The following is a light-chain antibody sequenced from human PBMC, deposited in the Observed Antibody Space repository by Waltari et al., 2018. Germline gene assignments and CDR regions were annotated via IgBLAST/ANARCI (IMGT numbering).Light chain of an antibody. CDR3: AAWDDSLNGLWV. J-gene: IGLJ3*02. CDR2: SND. CDR1: SSNIGANT. V-gene: IGLV1-44*01. Sequence: QSVLTQPPSASGPPGQRVTISCSGSSSNIGANTVNLFQHLPGTAPKLLIYSNDQRPSGVPDRFSGSKSGTSASLAISGLRSEDEAFYFCAAWDDSLNGLWVFGGGTKLTVL.